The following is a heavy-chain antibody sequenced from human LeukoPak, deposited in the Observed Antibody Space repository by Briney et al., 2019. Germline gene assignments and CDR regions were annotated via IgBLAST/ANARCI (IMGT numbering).Heavy chain of an antibody. D-gene: IGHD3-10*01. CDR1: GYTFTGYY. V-gene: IGHV1-2*02. CDR2: INPNSGGT. J-gene: IGHJ3*02. Sequence: GASVKVSCKASGYTFTGYYMHWVRQAPGQGLEWMGWINPNSGGTNYAQKLQGRVTMTRDTSISTAYMELSRLRSDDTAVYYCARADMVRGVIIMGAFDIWGRGTMVTVSS. CDR3: ARADMVRGVIIMGAFDI.